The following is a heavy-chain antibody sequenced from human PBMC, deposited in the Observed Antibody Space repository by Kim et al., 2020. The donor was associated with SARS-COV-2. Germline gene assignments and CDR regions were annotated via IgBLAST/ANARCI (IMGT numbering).Heavy chain of an antibody. V-gene: IGHV3-33*06. CDR3: AKLGDYGDYGDYWGWVYYGMDV. CDR2: IWYDGSNK. D-gene: IGHD4-17*01. CDR1: GFTFSSYG. J-gene: IGHJ6*02. Sequence: GGSLRLSCAASGFTFSSYGMHWVRQAPGKGLEWVAVIWYDGSNKYYADSVKGRFTISRDNSKNTLYLQMNSLRAEDTAVYYCAKLGDYGDYGDYWGWVYYGMDVWGQGTTVTVSS.